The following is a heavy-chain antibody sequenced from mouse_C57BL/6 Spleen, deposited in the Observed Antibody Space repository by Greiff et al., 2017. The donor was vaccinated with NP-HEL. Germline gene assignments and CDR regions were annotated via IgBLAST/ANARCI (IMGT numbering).Heavy chain of an antibody. CDR2: IYPGDGDT. V-gene: IGHV1-82*01. J-gene: IGHJ2*01. D-gene: IGHD2-4*01. Sequence: VQLQQSGPELVKPGASVKISCKASGYAFSSPWMNWVKQRPGKGLEWIGRIYPGDGDTNYNGKVKGKATLTADKSSSTAHMQLSSLTSEDSAVYFCARSGITDYFDYWGQGTTLTVSS. CDR3: ARSGITDYFDY. CDR1: GYAFSSPW.